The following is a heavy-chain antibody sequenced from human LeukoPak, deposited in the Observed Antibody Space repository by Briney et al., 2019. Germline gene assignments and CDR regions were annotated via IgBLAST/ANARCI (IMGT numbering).Heavy chain of an antibody. D-gene: IGHD2-8*02. V-gene: IGHV3-48*04. CDR2: ITSSSSSI. CDR1: GFTFSSYT. CDR3: ARDRGGVGGNWLDP. J-gene: IGHJ5*02. Sequence: GGSLRLSCAASGFTFSSYTMNWVRQAPGKGLEWVSYITSSSSSIYYADSVKGRFTISRDNAKNSVHLLMNSLRGEDTAVYYCARDRGGVGGNWLDPWGQGTLVTVSS.